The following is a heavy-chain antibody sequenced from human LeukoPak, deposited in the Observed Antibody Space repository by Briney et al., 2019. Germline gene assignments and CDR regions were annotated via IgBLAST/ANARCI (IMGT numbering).Heavy chain of an antibody. CDR2: ITSSSIYK. Sequence: GGSLRLSCATSGFTFSRYNMNWVRQAPGKGLEWVSSITSSSIYKYYADSMKGRFTISGDNAKNSLYLQMDSLRAEDTAVYYCARGVLLTFDPWGQGTLVTVSS. D-gene: IGHD2-15*01. J-gene: IGHJ5*02. CDR3: ARGVLLTFDP. V-gene: IGHV3-21*01. CDR1: GFTFSRYN.